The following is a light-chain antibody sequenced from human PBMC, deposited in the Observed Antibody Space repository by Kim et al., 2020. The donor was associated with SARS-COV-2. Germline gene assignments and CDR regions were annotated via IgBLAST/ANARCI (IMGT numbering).Light chain of an antibody. J-gene: IGLJ3*02. Sequence: SVFPGQTASITCSGDKLGNKYASWYQQKPGQSPVLVIYQDNKRPSGIPERLSGSNSGNTATLTISGTQAMDEADYYCQAWDSNTWVFGGGTQLSVL. V-gene: IGLV3-1*01. CDR1: KLGNKY. CDR3: QAWDSNTWV. CDR2: QDN.